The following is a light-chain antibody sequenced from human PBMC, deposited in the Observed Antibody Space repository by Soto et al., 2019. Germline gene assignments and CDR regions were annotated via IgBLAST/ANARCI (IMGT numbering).Light chain of an antibody. Sequence: EIVLTQSPGTLSLSPGERATLSCRASQSVSSSYLAWYQQKPGQAPRLLIYGASSRATGIPDRFSGSGSGTDFTLTISRLEPEYFAVYYCQQYVSLPGTFGQGTRLEIK. J-gene: IGKJ5*01. CDR1: QSVSSSY. CDR2: GAS. V-gene: IGKV3-20*01. CDR3: QQYVSLPGT.